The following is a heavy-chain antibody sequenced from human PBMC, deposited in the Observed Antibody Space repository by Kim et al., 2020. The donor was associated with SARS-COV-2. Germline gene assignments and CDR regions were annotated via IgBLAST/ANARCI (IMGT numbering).Heavy chain of an antibody. CDR2: INHSGST. CDR1: GGSFSGYY. D-gene: IGHD3-3*01. J-gene: IGHJ4*02. CDR3: ARGRNYDFWSGYRPQGFAY. V-gene: IGHV4-34*01. Sequence: SETLSLTCAVYGGSFSGYYWSWIRQPPGKGLEWIGEINHSGSTNYNPSLKSRVTISVDTSKNQFSLKLSSVTAADTAVYYCARGRNYDFWSGYRPQGFAYWGQGTLVTISS.